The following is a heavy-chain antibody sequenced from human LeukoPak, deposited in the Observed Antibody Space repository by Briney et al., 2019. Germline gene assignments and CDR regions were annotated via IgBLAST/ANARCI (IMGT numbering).Heavy chain of an antibody. J-gene: IGHJ4*02. V-gene: IGHV3-23*01. D-gene: IGHD6-19*01. CDR2: IGGSGGPT. Sequence: PGGSLRLACASSGFTFSSYAMRWVPQRPGRRRQWGSAIGGSGGPTYYTESVRGRFTISRDNSRNTLYLHMTSLRAEDTALYYCAKDMDGGWFFDSWGQGTLVTVSS. CDR1: GFTFSSYA. CDR3: AKDMDGGWFFDS.